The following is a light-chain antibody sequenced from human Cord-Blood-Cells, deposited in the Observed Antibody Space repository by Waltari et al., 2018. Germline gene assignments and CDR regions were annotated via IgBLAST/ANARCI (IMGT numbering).Light chain of an antibody. Sequence: QSALTQPASVSGSPGPSITITCTGTSSAVGGSNYVSWYQQHPGKAPKLMIYDVINRPSGVSNRFSGSKSGNTASLTISGLQAEDEADYYCSSYTSSSTVFGGGTKLTVL. J-gene: IGLJ2*01. V-gene: IGLV2-14*01. CDR1: SSAVGGSNY. CDR2: DVI. CDR3: SSYTSSSTV.